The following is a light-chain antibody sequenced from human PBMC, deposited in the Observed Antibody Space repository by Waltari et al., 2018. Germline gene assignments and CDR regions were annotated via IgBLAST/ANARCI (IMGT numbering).Light chain of an antibody. Sequence: DIVMTQSPDSLAVSLGERATINCKSSQSVLFISNNKNYLAWYQQKPGQPPQLLIYLASTRESGVPDRFAGSGSGTDFTLTISTLQAEDVAVYYCQQYYSVPFTFGPGTKVDIK. J-gene: IGKJ3*01. V-gene: IGKV4-1*01. CDR1: QSVLFISNNKNY. CDR2: LAS. CDR3: QQYYSVPFT.